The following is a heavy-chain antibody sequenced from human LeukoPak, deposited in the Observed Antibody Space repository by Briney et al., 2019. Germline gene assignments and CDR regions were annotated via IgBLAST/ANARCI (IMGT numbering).Heavy chain of an antibody. D-gene: IGHD6-25*01. CDR2: ISGGGDTT. CDR3: AGISYSGTWPVGY. J-gene: IGHJ4*02. V-gene: IGHV3-23*01. CDR1: GFSFSTYA. Sequence: PGGSLRLSCVASGFSFSTYAMSWVRQAPGKGLEWVSAISGGGDTTYTADSVKGRFTISRDNSKNTTYLQMNTLTVEDTAVYYCAGISYSGTWPVGYWGQGTLVTVTA.